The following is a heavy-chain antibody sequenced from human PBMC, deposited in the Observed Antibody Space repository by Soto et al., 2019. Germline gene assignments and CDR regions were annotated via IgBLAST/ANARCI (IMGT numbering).Heavy chain of an antibody. CDR3: AKETEYCSGGSCYFDY. Sequence: PEGSMRLSCAASGFTFSSYAMSWVRQAPGKGLEWVSAISGSGGSTYYADSVKGRFTISRDNSKNTLYLQMNRLRAEDTAVYYCAKETEYCSGGSCYFDYWGQGTLVTVSS. CDR2: ISGSGGST. J-gene: IGHJ4*02. V-gene: IGHV3-23*01. CDR1: GFTFSSYA. D-gene: IGHD2-15*01.